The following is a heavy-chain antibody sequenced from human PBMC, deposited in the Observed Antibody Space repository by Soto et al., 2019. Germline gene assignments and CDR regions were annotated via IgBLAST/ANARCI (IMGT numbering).Heavy chain of an antibody. J-gene: IGHJ4*02. CDR1: GGSISSYY. V-gene: IGHV4-59*01. Sequence: SETLSLTCTVSGGSISSYYWSWIRQPPGKGLEWIGYIYYSGTTNYNPSLKSRVTISVDTSKNQFSLKLSSVTAADTAVYYCARRYGGNFDYWGQGTLVTVSS. CDR2: IYYSGTT. CDR3: ARRYGGNFDY. D-gene: IGHD3-16*01.